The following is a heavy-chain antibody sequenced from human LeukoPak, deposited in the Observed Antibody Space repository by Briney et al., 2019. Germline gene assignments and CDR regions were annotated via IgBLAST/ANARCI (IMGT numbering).Heavy chain of an antibody. Sequence: PSETLSLTCTVSGDSISSYYWSWIRQPPGKGLEWIGYIYYSGSTNYNPSLKSRVSISLDTSKNQFSLKLTSVTAADTAVYYCARDSDWNDGFDYWGQGTLVTVSS. D-gene: IGHD1-1*01. V-gene: IGHV4-59*01. CDR3: ARDSDWNDGFDY. J-gene: IGHJ4*02. CDR2: IYYSGST. CDR1: GDSISSYY.